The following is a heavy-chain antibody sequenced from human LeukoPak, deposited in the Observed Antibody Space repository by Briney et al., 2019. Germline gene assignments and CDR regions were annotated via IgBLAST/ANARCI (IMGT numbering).Heavy chain of an antibody. J-gene: IGHJ4*02. V-gene: IGHV3-15*01. CDR1: GFTFSNAW. CDR2: IKSKTDGGAT. CDR3: TTRNTNSHY. D-gene: IGHD2-2*01. Sequence: PGGSLSLSCAASGFTFSNAWMSCVRQAPGKGLEWVGRIKSKTDGGATDYAAPVKGSLTISRDDSKNTVYLQMNSLKTEDTAVYYCTTRNTNSHYWGQGTLVTVSS.